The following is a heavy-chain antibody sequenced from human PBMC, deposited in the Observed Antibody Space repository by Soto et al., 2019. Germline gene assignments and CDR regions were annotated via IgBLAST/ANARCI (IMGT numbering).Heavy chain of an antibody. D-gene: IGHD3-10*01. CDR3: ARALLWFGELPNSPYDY. Sequence: GGSLRLSCVASGFTFSDYYMSWIRQAPGKGLEWVSYISSSGSTIYYADSVKGRFTISRDNAKNSLYLQMNSLRAEDTAVYYCARALLWFGELPNSPYDYWGQGTLVTVSS. J-gene: IGHJ4*02. V-gene: IGHV3-11*01. CDR1: GFTFSDYY. CDR2: ISSSGSTI.